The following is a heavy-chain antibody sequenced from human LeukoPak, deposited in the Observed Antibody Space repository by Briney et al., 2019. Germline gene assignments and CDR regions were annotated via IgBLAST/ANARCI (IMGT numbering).Heavy chain of an antibody. V-gene: IGHV4-34*01. CDR2: IYYSGST. D-gene: IGHD1-26*01. CDR3: ARRGNSGTYVYFDY. J-gene: IGHJ4*02. Sequence: SETLSLTCAVYGRSVSGSYWSWIRQPPGKGLEWIGSIYYSGSTYYNPSLKSRVTISVDTSKNQFSLKLSSVTAADTAVYYCARRGNSGTYVYFDYWGQGTLVTVSS. CDR1: GRSVSGSY.